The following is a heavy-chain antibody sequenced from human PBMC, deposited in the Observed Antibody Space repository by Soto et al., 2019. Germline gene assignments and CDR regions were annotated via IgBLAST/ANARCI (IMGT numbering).Heavy chain of an antibody. V-gene: IGHV4-59*01. CDR3: AREGDILTGYPTGFDP. CDR2: IYYSGST. J-gene: IGHJ5*02. Sequence: PSETLSLTCTVSGGSISSYYWSWIRQPPGKGLEWIGYIYYSGSTNYNPSLKSRVTISVDTSKNQFSLKLSSVTAADTAVYYCAREGDILTGYPTGFDPWGQGTLVTVS. D-gene: IGHD3-9*01. CDR1: GGSISSYY.